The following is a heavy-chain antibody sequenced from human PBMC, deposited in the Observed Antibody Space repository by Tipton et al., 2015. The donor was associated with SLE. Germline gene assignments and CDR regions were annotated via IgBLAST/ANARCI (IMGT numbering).Heavy chain of an antibody. CDR3: ARISRGELTNWFDP. Sequence: LRLSCTVSGGSISSYYWSWIRQPPGKGLEWIGYIYYSGSTNYNPSLKSRVTISVDTSKNQFSLKLSSVTAADTAVYYCARISRGELTNWFDPWGQGTLVTVSS. V-gene: IGHV4-59*12. J-gene: IGHJ5*02. D-gene: IGHD1-26*01. CDR2: IYYSGST. CDR1: GGSISSYY.